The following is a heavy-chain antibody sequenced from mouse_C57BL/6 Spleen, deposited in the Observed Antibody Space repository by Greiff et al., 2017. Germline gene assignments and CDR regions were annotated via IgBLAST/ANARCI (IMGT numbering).Heavy chain of an antibody. Sequence: QVQLQQSGAELVKPGASVKISCKASGYAFSSYWMNWVKQRPGKGLEWIGQFYPGDGDPNYNEKFKGKATLTADKSSSTAYMQLSSLTSEDSAVYFCAREGTTVVAPYWGKGTTLTVSS. D-gene: IGHD1-1*01. CDR1: GYAFSSYW. CDR2: FYPGDGDP. V-gene: IGHV1-80*01. CDR3: AREGTTVVAPY. J-gene: IGHJ2*01.